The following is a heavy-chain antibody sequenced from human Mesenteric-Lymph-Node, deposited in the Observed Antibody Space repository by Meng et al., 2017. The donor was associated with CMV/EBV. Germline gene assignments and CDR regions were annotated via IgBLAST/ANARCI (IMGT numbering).Heavy chain of an antibody. CDR3: ARAGGFGSYSGMDV. V-gene: IGHV4-61*01. J-gene: IGHJ6*02. CDR2: IYYSGYT. D-gene: IGHD3-10*01. CDR1: GGSVSSGSYY. Sequence: SETLSLTCTVSGGSVSSGSYYWTWIRQPPGKGLEWIGHIYYSGYTNYNPSLKSRVTISVDTSKNQFSLKLTSVTAADTAVYYCARAGGFGSYSGMDVWGQGTTVTVSS.